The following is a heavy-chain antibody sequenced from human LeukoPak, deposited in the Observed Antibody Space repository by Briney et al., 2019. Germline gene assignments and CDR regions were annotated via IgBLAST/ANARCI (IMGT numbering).Heavy chain of an antibody. CDR2: ISPYNGNT. J-gene: IGHJ4*02. D-gene: IGHD2-21*02. CDR1: GYIFTSHG. Sequence: ASVKVSCKASGYIFTSHGISWVRQAPGQGLEWMGWISPYNGNTNYAQNLQGRVTMTTDTSTSTAYMELTSLRSDDTAVYYCARAPYCGGDCYFPDYWGQGTLVTVSS. CDR3: ARAPYCGGDCYFPDY. V-gene: IGHV1-18*01.